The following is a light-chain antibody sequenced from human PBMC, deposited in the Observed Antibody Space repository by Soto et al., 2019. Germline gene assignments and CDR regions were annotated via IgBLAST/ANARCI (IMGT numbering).Light chain of an antibody. J-gene: IGKJ1*01. CDR1: QTVRNNY. Sequence: EFVLTQSAGTLSLSPGERATLSCRASQTVRNNYLAWYQQKPGQAPRLLIYGASSRATGIPDRFSGSGSGTDFTLTISRLEPEDFAVYYCQQYGSSGTFGQGTKVDIK. CDR3: QQYGSSGT. CDR2: GAS. V-gene: IGKV3-20*01.